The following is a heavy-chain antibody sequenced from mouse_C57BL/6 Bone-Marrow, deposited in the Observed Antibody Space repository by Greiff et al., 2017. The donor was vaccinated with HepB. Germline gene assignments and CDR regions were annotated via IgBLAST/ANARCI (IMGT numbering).Heavy chain of an antibody. J-gene: IGHJ3*01. D-gene: IGHD2-4*01. CDR3: AREGSTMIRRGFAY. V-gene: IGHV1-4*01. Sequence: QVQLKESGAELARPGASVKMSCKASGYTFTSYTMHWVKQRPGQGLEWIGYINPSSGYTKYNQKFKDKATLTADKSSSTAYMQLSSLTSEDSAVYYCAREGSTMIRRGFAYWGQGTLVTVSA. CDR2: INPSSGYT. CDR1: GYTFTSYT.